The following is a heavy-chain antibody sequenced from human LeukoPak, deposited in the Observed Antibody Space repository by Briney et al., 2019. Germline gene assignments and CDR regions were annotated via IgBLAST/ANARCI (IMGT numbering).Heavy chain of an antibody. V-gene: IGHV3-30*04. J-gene: IGHJ4*02. CDR2: ISYDGSNK. Sequence: PGGSLRLSCAASGFTFSSYAMSWVRQAPGKGLEWVAVISYDGSNKYYADSVKGRFTISRDNAKNTLYLQIHSLRVEDTAVYYCSKAHSTGWFYFDYWGQGTLVTVSS. CDR3: SKAHSTGWFYFDY. D-gene: IGHD6-19*01. CDR1: GFTFSSYA.